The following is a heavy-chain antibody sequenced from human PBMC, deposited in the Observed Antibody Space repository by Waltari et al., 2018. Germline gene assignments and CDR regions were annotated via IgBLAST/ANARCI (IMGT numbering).Heavy chain of an antibody. CDR1: VGTFSSYA. Sequence: QVQLVQSGAEVKKPGSSVKVSCKASVGTFSSYAISWVRQAPAQGLEWMGGIIPIFGTANYAQKFQGRVTITTDESTSTAYMELSSLRSEDTAVYYCARAPNRGARPEYYYMDVWGKGTTVTVSS. CDR3: ARAPNRGARPEYYYMDV. V-gene: IGHV1-69*05. CDR2: IIPIFGTA. J-gene: IGHJ6*03. D-gene: IGHD3-10*01.